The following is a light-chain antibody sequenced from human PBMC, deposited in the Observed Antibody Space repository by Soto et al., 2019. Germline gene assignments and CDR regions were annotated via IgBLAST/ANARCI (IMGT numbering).Light chain of an antibody. V-gene: IGKV1-5*01. J-gene: IGKJ1*01. CDR1: QSISSW. CDR2: DAS. Sequence: DIQMTQSPSTLSASVGDRVTITCRASQSISSWLAWYQQKPGKAPKVLIYDASSLESGVPSRFSGSGSGTEFTLTISSLQPDDFATYYCQQWWTFGQGTKVEMK. CDR3: QQWWT.